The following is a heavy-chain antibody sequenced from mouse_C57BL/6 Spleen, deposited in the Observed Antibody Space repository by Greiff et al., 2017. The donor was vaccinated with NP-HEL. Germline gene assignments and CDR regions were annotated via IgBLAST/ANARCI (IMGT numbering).Heavy chain of an antibody. D-gene: IGHD2-5*01. Sequence: EVKLMESEGGLVQPGSSMKLSCTASGFTFSDYYMAWVRQVPEKGLEWVANINYDGSSTYYLDSLKSRFIISRDNAKNILYLQMSSLKSEDTATYYCARASNYHMDYWGQGTSVTVSS. V-gene: IGHV5-16*01. J-gene: IGHJ4*01. CDR2: INYDGSST. CDR1: GFTFSDYY. CDR3: ARASNYHMDY.